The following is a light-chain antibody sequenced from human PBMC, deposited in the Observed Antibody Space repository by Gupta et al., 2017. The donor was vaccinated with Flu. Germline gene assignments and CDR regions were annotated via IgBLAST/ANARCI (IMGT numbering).Light chain of an antibody. CDR3: QSFDASTWV. V-gene: IGLV6-57*03. J-gene: IGLJ3*02. CDR1: SGNIASNF. Sequence: NFMLTQPHSVSESPGKTVTISCTRSSGNIASNFMQWYQQRPGSAPTTVIYEDDQRPSGVPDRFSGSIDSSSNPASLTISGLKTEDEADYYCQSFDASTWVFGGGTKLTVL. CDR2: EDD.